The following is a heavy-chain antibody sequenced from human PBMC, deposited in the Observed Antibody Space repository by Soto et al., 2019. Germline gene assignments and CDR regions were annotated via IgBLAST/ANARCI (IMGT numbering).Heavy chain of an antibody. Sequence: GGSLRLSCSASGFTFNNFDMRWLRQAPGKGLEWVSSIDISGDGTFYADSVKGRFSISRDTSKNTLYLQMNSLRAEDTAVYYCAIYSSGWYPLDYWGQGT. CDR3: AIYSSGWYPLDY. J-gene: IGHJ4*02. D-gene: IGHD6-19*01. V-gene: IGHV3-23*01. CDR2: IDISGDGT. CDR1: GFTFNNFD.